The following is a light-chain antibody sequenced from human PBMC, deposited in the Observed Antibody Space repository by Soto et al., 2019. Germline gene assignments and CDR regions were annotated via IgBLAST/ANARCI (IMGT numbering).Light chain of an antibody. Sequence: DIQMTQSPSTLSASVGDRVTITCRAGQTLNWLAWYQQEPGKAPKLLIYQTSSLESGVPSRFSGSGSGTEFTLTINSLQPDDFTTFYCQQYGSYPYTFGQGTRLEIK. CDR1: QTLNW. V-gene: IGKV1-5*03. CDR3: QQYGSYPYT. J-gene: IGKJ2*01. CDR2: QTS.